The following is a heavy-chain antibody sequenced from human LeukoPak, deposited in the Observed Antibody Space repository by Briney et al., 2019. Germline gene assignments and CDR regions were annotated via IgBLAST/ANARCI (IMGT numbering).Heavy chain of an antibody. V-gene: IGHV4-34*01. CDR2: INHSGST. Sequence: SETLSLTCTVSGGSISSYYWSWIRQPPGKGLEWIGEINHSGSTNYNPSLKSRVTISVDTSKNQFSLKLSSVTAADTAVYYCARDRYYYGSGSYYSKKNYFDYWGQGTLVTVSS. D-gene: IGHD3-10*01. CDR1: GGSISSYY. J-gene: IGHJ4*02. CDR3: ARDRYYYGSGSYYSKKNYFDY.